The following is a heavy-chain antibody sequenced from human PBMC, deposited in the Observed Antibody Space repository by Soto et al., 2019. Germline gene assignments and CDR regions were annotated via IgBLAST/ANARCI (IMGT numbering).Heavy chain of an antibody. Sequence: GGSLRLSCAASGFTFSSYAMSWVRQAPGKGLEWVSAISGSGGSTYYADSAKGRFTISRDNSKNTLYLQMNSLRAEDTAVYYCAKDSYIVVVPAAIFNWFDPWGQGTLVTVSS. D-gene: IGHD2-2*01. CDR3: AKDSYIVVVPAAIFNWFDP. V-gene: IGHV3-23*01. J-gene: IGHJ5*02. CDR2: ISGSGGST. CDR1: GFTFSSYA.